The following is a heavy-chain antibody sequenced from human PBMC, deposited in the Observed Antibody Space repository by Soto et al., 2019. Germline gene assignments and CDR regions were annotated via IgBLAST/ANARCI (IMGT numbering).Heavy chain of an antibody. Sequence: VSGGSISSGGYSWSWIRQPPGKGLEWIGYIYYSGSTNYNPSLKSRVTISVDTSKNQFSLKLSSVTAADTAVYYCASKNRQGELGYWGQGTLVTVSS. CDR2: IYYSGST. D-gene: IGHD3-16*01. J-gene: IGHJ4*02. CDR1: GGSISSGGYS. CDR3: ASKNRQGELGY. V-gene: IGHV4-61*08.